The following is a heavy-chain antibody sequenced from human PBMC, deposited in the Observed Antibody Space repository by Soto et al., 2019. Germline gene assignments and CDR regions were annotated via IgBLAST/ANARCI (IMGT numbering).Heavy chain of an antibody. CDR2: INYSGST. CDR3: ARPVNYYYYYVDV. CDR1: GGSISSSTSY. V-gene: IGHV4-39*01. J-gene: IGHJ6*03. Sequence: QLQLQESGPGLVKPSETLSLTCTVSGGSISSSTSYWGWIRQPPGKGLEWIGSINYSGSTYYSPSLKSRVTISADPSKNQFSLKLSSVTAADTAVYYCARPVNYYYYYVDVWGKGTMVTVSS.